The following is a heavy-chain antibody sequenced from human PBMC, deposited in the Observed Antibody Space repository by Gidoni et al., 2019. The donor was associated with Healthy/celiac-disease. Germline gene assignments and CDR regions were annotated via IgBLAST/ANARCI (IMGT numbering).Heavy chain of an antibody. CDR1: GCTFRGYA. J-gene: IGHJ5*02. D-gene: IGHD3-9*01. Sequence: QVQLVHSVAEVQKPGSSVQVCCKASGCTFRGYAISWVRQAPGQGLGWMGGIIPIFGKSNYAQKFQGRVKITADESTSTAYMELSSLRSEDTAVYYCAREPDYDILTGPNWFDPWGQGTLVTVSS. CDR2: IIPIFGKS. CDR3: AREPDYDILTGPNWFDP. V-gene: IGHV1-69*01.